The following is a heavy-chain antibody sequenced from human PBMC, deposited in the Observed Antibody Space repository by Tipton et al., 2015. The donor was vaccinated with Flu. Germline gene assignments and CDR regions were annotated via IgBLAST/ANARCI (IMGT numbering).Heavy chain of an antibody. V-gene: IGHV4-39*07. CDR3: ARDGADYDILTGYAFDI. CDR2: IYYSGST. J-gene: IGHJ3*02. CDR1: GGSISSSSYY. Sequence: TLSLTCTVSGGSISSSSYYWGWIRQPPGKGLEWIGCIYYSGSTYYNPSLKSRVTISVDTSKNQFSLKLSSVTAADTAVYYCARDGADYDILTGYAFDIWGQGTMVTVSS. D-gene: IGHD3-9*01.